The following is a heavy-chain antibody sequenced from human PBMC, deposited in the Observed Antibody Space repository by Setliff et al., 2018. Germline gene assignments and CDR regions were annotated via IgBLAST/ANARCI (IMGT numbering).Heavy chain of an antibody. J-gene: IGHJ6*02. CDR2: IYHNGNT. V-gene: IGHV4-61*01. D-gene: IGHD3-10*01. Sequence: SETLSLTCTVSGGSVSSGSYYWSWIRQPPGKGLEWIGYIYHNGNTNFNPSLKTRVTMSVDTSKNQFALNLRSVTAADAAVHYCARLSWDGLRYYGLDVWGQGATVTVSS. CDR3: ARLSWDGLRYYGLDV. CDR1: GGSVSSGSYY.